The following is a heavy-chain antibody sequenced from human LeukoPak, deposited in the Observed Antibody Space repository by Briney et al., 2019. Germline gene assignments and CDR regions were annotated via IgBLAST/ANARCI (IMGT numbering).Heavy chain of an antibody. D-gene: IGHD1-26*01. CDR1: GYSISSGYY. V-gene: IGHV4-38-2*02. CDR3: ARDRKGATGY. CDR2: IYHSGST. J-gene: IGHJ4*02. Sequence: SETLSLTCTLSGYSISSGYYWGWIRQPPGKGLEWIGSIYHSGSTYYNPSLKSQVTISVDTSKNQFSLKLSSVTAADTAVYYCARDRKGATGYWGQGTLVTVS.